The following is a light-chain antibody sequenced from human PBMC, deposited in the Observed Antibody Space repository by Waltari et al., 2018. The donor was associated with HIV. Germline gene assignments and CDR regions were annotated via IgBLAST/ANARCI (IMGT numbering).Light chain of an antibody. CDR2: VEGSGSF. J-gene: IGLJ2*01. CDR1: SGHSSYI. Sequence: QPVLTQSSSASASLESSVKPTCTLSSGHSSYIIAWHQQQPGKATRYLMKVEGSGSFNKGSGVPDRFSGSSSGADRYLTISNLQSEDEADYYCETWDSDIRVFGGGTKLTVL. CDR3: ETWDSDIRV. V-gene: IGLV4-60*03.